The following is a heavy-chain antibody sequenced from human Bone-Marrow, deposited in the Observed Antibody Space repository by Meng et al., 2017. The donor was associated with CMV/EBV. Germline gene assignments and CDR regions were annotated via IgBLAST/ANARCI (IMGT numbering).Heavy chain of an antibody. D-gene: IGHD1-1*01. J-gene: IGHJ5*02. CDR1: GGTFSSYA. CDR2: IIPIFGTA. CDR3: ARVAPGTRANWFDP. Sequence: SVKVSCKASGGTFSSYAISWVRQAPGQGLEWMGGIIPIFGTANYAQKFQGRVTITTDESTSTAYMELSSLRSEDTAVYYCARVAPGTRANWFDPWGQGTRVTVSS. V-gene: IGHV1-69*05.